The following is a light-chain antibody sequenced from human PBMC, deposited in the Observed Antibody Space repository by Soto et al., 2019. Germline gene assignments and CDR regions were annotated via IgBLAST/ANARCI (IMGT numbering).Light chain of an antibody. V-gene: IGLV2-14*03. CDR3: SSYSSTITRV. CDR1: SSDIGAYNY. Sequence: SALTQPGSVSGSPGQSITLSCIGTSSDIGAYNYASWYQQHPGKAPKLIIYDVSNRPSGVSNRFSGSKSGYTASLTISGLQAEDEADYYCSSYSSTITRVFGTGTKVTVL. CDR2: DVS. J-gene: IGLJ1*01.